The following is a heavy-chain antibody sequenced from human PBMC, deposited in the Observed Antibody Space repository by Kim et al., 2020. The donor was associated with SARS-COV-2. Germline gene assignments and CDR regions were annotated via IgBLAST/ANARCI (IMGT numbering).Heavy chain of an antibody. CDR2: ISYDGSNK. D-gene: IGHD3-22*01. CDR1: GFTFSSYG. Sequence: LRLSCAASGFTFSSYGMHWVRQAPGKGLEWVAVISYDGSNKYYADSVKGRFTISRDNSKNTLYLQMNSLRAEDTAVYYCAKVMQGPGDYYDSSGYLDYWGQGTLDTVSS. CDR3: AKVMQGPGDYYDSSGYLDY. J-gene: IGHJ4*02. V-gene: IGHV3-30*18.